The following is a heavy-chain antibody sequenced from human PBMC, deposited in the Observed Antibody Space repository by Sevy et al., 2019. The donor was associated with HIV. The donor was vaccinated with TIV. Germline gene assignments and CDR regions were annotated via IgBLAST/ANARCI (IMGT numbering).Heavy chain of an antibody. Sequence: ASVKVSCKASGYTFTGYYMHWVRQAPGQGLEWMGRINPNSGGTNYAQKFQGRVTMTRDTSISTAYIELSRLRSDDTAVYYCATGGSYCSSTSCRSSYYYYGMDVWGQGTTVTVSS. CDR1: GYTFTGYY. J-gene: IGHJ6*02. CDR3: ATGGSYCSSTSCRSSYYYYGMDV. V-gene: IGHV1-2*06. CDR2: INPNSGGT. D-gene: IGHD2-2*01.